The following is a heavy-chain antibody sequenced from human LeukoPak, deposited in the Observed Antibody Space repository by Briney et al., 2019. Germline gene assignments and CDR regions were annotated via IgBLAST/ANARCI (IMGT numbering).Heavy chain of an antibody. CDR3: ARVRSGYYLDT. D-gene: IGHD3-3*01. CDR1: GFTFNNYG. V-gene: IGHV3-23*01. CDR2: ISGDSGTT. Sequence: PGGSLRLSCTASGFTFNNYGVTWVRQAPGRGLEWVSVISGDSGTTFYAPFLKGRFTISRDNSKNTVYLQMSSLRAEDTAIYSCARVRSGYYLDTWGQGTLVTVSS. J-gene: IGHJ4*02.